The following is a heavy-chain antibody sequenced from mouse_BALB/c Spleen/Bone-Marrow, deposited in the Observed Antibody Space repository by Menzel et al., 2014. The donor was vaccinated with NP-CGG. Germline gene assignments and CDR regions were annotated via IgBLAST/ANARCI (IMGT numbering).Heavy chain of an antibody. Sequence: QVQLQQSGAELVKPGASVKLSCKASGYTFTSYWMHWVKQRPGQGLEWIGEINPSNGRTNYNEKFKSKATLTVDKSSSTATMQASSVTSEDAAVYYCAGERCDCDWKDCWGQGTTLTVSS. J-gene: IGHJ2*01. V-gene: IGHV1S81*02. D-gene: IGHD2-4*01. CDR3: AGERCDCDWKDC. CDR1: GYTFTSYW. CDR2: INPSNGRT.